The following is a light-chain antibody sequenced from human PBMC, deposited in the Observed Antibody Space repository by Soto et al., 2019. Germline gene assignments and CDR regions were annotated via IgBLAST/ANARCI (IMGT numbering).Light chain of an antibody. CDR2: GAS. Sequence: EIVLTQSPVTLSLSPGEIATLSCSASQSVTTYLAWYQQKPGQAPRLLIYGASSRATGIPDRFSGSGSGTAFTLTITSLQPDDSATYYCQKCNRYPINFGQGTRLEIK. CDR3: QKCNRYPIN. CDR1: QSVTTY. J-gene: IGKJ5*01. V-gene: IGKV3D-15*01.